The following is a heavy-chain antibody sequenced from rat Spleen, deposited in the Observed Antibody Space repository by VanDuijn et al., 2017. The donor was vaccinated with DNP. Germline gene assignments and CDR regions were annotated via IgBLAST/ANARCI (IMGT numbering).Heavy chain of an antibody. CDR2: ISSSSSYI. D-gene: IGHD4-1*01. V-gene: IGHV5-34*01. J-gene: IGHJ2*01. CDR1: GFTFSNYG. CDR3: ARRDGY. Sequence: EVQLVESGGGLVQPGRSLKLSCLASGFTFSNYGMNWIRQAPGKGLEWVASISSSSSYIYYADTVKGRFTISRENAKNTLYLQMTSLRSEDTALYYCARRDGYWGQGVMVTVSS.